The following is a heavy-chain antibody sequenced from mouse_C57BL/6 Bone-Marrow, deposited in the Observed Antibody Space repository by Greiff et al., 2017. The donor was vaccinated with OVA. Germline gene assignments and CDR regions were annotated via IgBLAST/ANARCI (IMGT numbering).Heavy chain of an antibody. D-gene: IGHD3-2*02. Sequence: QVQLKQSGAELVRPGASVTLSCKASGYTFTDYEMHWVKQTPVHGLEWIGAIDPETGGTAYNQKFKGKAILTADKSSSTAYMELRSLTSEDSAVYYCTRQLRLRGGPFDYWGQGTTLTVSS. V-gene: IGHV1-15*01. CDR2: IDPETGGT. J-gene: IGHJ2*01. CDR3: TRQLRLRGGPFDY. CDR1: GYTFTDYE.